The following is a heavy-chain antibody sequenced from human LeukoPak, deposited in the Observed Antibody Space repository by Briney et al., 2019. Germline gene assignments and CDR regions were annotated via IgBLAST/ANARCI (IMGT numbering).Heavy chain of an antibody. J-gene: IGHJ4*02. V-gene: IGHV4-4*07. D-gene: IGHD3-10*01. CDR2: IYTSGST. CDR1: GGSISSYY. Sequence: PSETLSLTCTVSGGSISSYYWSWIRQPAGKGLEWIGRIYTSGSTNYNPSLKSRVTMSVDTSKSQFSLKLSSVTAADTAVYYCARGFDYYYGSGSYYNPTYYFDYWGQGTLVTVSS. CDR3: ARGFDYYYGSGSYYNPTYYFDY.